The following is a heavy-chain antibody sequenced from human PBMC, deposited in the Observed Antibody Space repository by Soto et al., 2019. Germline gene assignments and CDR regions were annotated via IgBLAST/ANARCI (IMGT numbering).Heavy chain of an antibody. CDR1: GGTFSSYA. CDR2: IIPIFGTA. V-gene: IGHV1-69*13. Sequence: VASVKVSCKASGGTFSSYAISWVRQAPGQGLEWMGGIIPIFGTANYAQKFQGRVTITADESTSTAYMELSSLRSEDTAVYYCAQDAVVTRGHDAFDIWGQGTMVTVSS. D-gene: IGHD2-15*01. J-gene: IGHJ3*02. CDR3: AQDAVVTRGHDAFDI.